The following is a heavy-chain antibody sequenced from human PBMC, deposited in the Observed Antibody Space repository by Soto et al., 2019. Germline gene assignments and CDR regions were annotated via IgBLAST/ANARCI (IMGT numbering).Heavy chain of an antibody. CDR1: GDSISAYS. J-gene: IGHJ4*02. V-gene: IGHV4-59*01. CDR2: IHYNGNT. CDR3: AREGNLGRWLQPLDF. D-gene: IGHD5-12*01. Sequence: QVQLQVSGPGLVKPSETLSLTCTVSGDSISAYSWSWVRQPPGKGLEWIGNIHYNGNTKYTPSLKSRVTMSLDTSKNQFSLRLISVTAADTAKYFCAREGNLGRWLQPLDFWGQGTLVTVSS.